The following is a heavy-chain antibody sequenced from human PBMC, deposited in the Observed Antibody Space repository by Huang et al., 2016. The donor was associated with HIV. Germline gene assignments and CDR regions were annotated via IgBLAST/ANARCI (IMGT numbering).Heavy chain of an antibody. Sequence: EVQLVESGGVLVQPGGSLRLSCAASGFTFSSYSMNWVRQAPGKGLEWVSYISSSSSTIYLADSVKGRFTISRDNARNSLYLQMNSLRDEDTAVYYCASSIMITFAGVIVTEYYFDYWGQGTLVTVSS. CDR1: GFTFSSYS. D-gene: IGHD3-16*02. CDR3: ASSIMITFAGVIVTEYYFDY. V-gene: IGHV3-48*02. CDR2: ISSSSSTI. J-gene: IGHJ4*02.